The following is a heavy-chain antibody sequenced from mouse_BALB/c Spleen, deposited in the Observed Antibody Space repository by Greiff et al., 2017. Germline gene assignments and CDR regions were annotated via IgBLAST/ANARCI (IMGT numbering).Heavy chain of an antibody. Sequence: VQLQESGAELVRPGVSVKISCKGSGYTFTDYAMHWVKQSHAKSLEWIGVISTYYGDASYNQKFKGKATMTVDKSSSTAYMELARLTSEDSAIYYCARKMYGYDGFDYWGQGTTLTVSS. CDR3: ARKMYGYDGFDY. V-gene: IGHV1S137*01. D-gene: IGHD2-2*01. J-gene: IGHJ2*01. CDR2: ISTYYGDA. CDR1: GYTFTDYA.